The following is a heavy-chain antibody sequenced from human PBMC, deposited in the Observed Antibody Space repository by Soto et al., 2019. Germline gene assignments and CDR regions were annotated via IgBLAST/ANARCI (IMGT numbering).Heavy chain of an antibody. D-gene: IGHD2-15*01. CDR3: AEAGYCSGGSCSSRDQFYYYGMDV. CDR2: INPNSSGT. Sequence: ASVKVSCKASGYTFTGYYMHWVRQAPGQGLEWMGWINPNSSGTNYAQKFQGWVTITRDTSITTAYMELSRLRSDDTAAYYCAEAGYCSGGSCSSRDQFYYYGMDVWGQGTTVTVSS. CDR1: GYTFTGYY. J-gene: IGHJ6*02. V-gene: IGHV1-2*04.